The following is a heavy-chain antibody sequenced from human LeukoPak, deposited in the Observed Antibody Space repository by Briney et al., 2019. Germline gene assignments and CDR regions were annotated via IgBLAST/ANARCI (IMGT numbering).Heavy chain of an antibody. Sequence: ASVKVSCKASGYTFTSYGISWVRQAPGQGLEWMGWISAYNGNTNYAQKLQSRVTMTTDTSTSTAYMELRSLRSDDTAVYYCARVTVSSLRYFDWWYNWFDPWGQGTLVTVSS. CDR2: ISAYNGNT. CDR3: ARVTVSSLRYFDWWYNWFDP. CDR1: GYTFTSYG. D-gene: IGHD3-9*01. J-gene: IGHJ5*02. V-gene: IGHV1-18*01.